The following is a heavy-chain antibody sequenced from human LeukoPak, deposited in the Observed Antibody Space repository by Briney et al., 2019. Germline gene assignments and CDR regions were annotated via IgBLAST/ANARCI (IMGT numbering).Heavy chain of an antibody. J-gene: IGHJ3*02. CDR2: IYYSGST. CDR1: GGSISSSSYY. Sequence: SETLSLTCTVSGGSISSSSYYWGWIRQPPGKGLEWIGSIYYSGSTYYNPSLKSRVTISVDTSKNQFSLKLSSVTAADTAVYYCARHFLDYLDAFDIWGQGTMVTVSS. V-gene: IGHV4-39*01. D-gene: IGHD2/OR15-2a*01. CDR3: ARHFLDYLDAFDI.